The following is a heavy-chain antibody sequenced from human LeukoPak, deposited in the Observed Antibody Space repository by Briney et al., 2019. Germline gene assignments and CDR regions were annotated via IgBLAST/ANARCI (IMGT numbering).Heavy chain of an antibody. CDR1: GFTFSNYW. J-gene: IGHJ4*02. Sequence: GGSLRLSCAASGFTFSNYWMHWVRQVPGKGLVWVSRINDDGRATFYADSVKGRFTISRDNAKNTLFLQMSSLRAEDTAVYFCAREILAPGKTHDYWGQGTLVTVSS. CDR2: INDDGRAT. V-gene: IGHV3-74*01. CDR3: AREILAPGKTHDY.